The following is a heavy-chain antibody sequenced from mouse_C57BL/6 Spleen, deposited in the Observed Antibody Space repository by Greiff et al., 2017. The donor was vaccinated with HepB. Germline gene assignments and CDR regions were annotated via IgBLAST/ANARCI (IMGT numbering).Heavy chain of an antibody. CDR3: ARSRIYYDYDPWYFDV. Sequence: VQLQQSGPELVKPGASVKISCKASGYSFTGYYMHWVKQSHGNILDWIGYIYPYNGVSSYNQKFKGKATLTVDKSSSTAYMELRSLTSEDSAVYYCARSRIYYDYDPWYFDVWGTGTTVTVSS. D-gene: IGHD2-4*01. V-gene: IGHV1-31*01. CDR1: GYSFTGYY. J-gene: IGHJ1*03. CDR2: IYPYNGVS.